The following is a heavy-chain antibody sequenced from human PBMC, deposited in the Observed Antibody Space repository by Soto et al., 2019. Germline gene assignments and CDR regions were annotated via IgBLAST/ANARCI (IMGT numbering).Heavy chain of an antibody. Sequence: EVQLLESGGGLVQPGGSLRLSCAASGFTFSSYAVSWVRQAPGKGPEWISSISGSGSTIYYADSMKGRFTISRDNSKNTLYLQMSSLRAEDTAVYYCAKVFYYYDSSGYYYFDYWGQGTLVTVSS. D-gene: IGHD3-22*01. V-gene: IGHV3-23*01. CDR3: AKVFYYYDSSGYYYFDY. CDR1: GFTFSSYA. CDR2: ISGSGSTI. J-gene: IGHJ4*02.